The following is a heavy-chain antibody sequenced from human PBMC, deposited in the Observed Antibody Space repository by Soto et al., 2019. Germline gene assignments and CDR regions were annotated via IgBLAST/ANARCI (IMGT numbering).Heavy chain of an antibody. CDR1: GYTFTGYY. Sequence: ASVKVSCKASGYTFTGYYMHWVRQAPGQGLEWMGWINPNSGGTNYAQKFQGWVTMTRDMSISTAYMELSRLRSDDTAVYYCARDRYEGAFDAFDIWGQGTMVTVSS. V-gene: IGHV1-2*04. CDR3: ARDRYEGAFDAFDI. D-gene: IGHD1-1*01. J-gene: IGHJ3*02. CDR2: INPNSGGT.